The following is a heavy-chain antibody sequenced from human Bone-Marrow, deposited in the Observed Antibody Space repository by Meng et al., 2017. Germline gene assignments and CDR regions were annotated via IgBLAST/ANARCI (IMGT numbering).Heavy chain of an antibody. CDR1: GFTFRNYA. D-gene: IGHD3-10*01. CDR2: LSGRVTST. V-gene: IGHV3-23*01. Sequence: GESLKISCAASGFTFRNYAMSWVRQAPGKGLEWVSGLSGRVTSTYYIDSVKGRFTISRDNSKNTLYLQMNNLRGEDTAIYYCAKESLGEWFGASDFQHWGQGTPVTVSS. CDR3: AKESLGEWFGASDFQH. J-gene: IGHJ1*01.